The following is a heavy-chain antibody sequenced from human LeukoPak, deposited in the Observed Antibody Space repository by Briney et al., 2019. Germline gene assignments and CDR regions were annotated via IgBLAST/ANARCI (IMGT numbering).Heavy chain of an antibody. CDR2: INEDGSEK. J-gene: IGHJ3*02. D-gene: IGHD3-10*01. CDR3: AKDNYGGSGNNI. Sequence: GGSLRLSCAASGFTFSNYWMGWVRQAPGKGLEWVVNINEDGSEKYYVDSVKGRFTISRDNAKKSLYLQMNSLRAEDTALYYCAKDNYGGSGNNIWGQGTMVTVSS. CDR1: GFTFSNYW. V-gene: IGHV3-7*03.